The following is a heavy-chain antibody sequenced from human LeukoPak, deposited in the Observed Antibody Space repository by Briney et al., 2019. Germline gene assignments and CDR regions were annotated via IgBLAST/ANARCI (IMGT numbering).Heavy chain of an antibody. CDR3: ATSGALQYGYFDY. CDR1: GYTLTELS. V-gene: IGHV1-24*01. D-gene: IGHD4-11*01. J-gene: IGHJ4*02. CDR2: FDPEDGET. Sequence: ASVKVSCKVSGYTLTELSMHWVRQAPGEGLEWMGGFDPEDGETIYAQKFQGRVTMTEDTSTDTAYMELSSLRSEDTAVYYCATSGALQYGYFDYWGQGTLVTVSS.